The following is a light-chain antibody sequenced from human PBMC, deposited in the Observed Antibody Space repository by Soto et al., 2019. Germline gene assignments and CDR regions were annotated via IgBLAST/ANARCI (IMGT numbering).Light chain of an antibody. CDR3: SSYTSSSLRV. V-gene: IGLV2-18*02. Sequence: QSALTQPPSVSGSPGQSVTISCTGTSSDVGSYNRVSWYQHPPGTAPKLMIYEVSNRPSGVPDRFSGSKSGNTASLTISGLQAEDEADYYCSSYTSSSLRVFGTGTKVTVL. CDR2: EVS. CDR1: SSDVGSYNR. J-gene: IGLJ1*01.